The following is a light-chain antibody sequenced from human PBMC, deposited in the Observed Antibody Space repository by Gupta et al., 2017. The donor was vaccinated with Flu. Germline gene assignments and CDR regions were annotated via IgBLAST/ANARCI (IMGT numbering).Light chain of an antibody. CDR2: AVS. J-gene: IGLJ1*01. Sequence: TSSDVGGYNYGSWNQQHPVIAPKVMIYAVSTRPSGVPDRFSGSKSGNTASLTVSGRQADDEADYYCGSYAGSNNYVFGTGTKVTVL. CDR3: GSYAGSNNYV. CDR1: SSDVGGYNY. V-gene: IGLV2-8*01.